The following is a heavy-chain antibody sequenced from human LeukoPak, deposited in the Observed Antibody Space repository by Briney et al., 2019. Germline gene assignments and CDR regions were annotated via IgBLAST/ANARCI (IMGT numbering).Heavy chain of an antibody. CDR3: ARVFGYSYGYDYFDY. CDR1: GFTFSSYW. V-gene: IGHV3-7*01. J-gene: IGHJ4*02. D-gene: IGHD5-18*01. CDR2: IKLDGSEK. Sequence: GGSLRLSCAASGFTFSSYWMSWVRQAPGKGLEWVANIKLDGSEKYYVDSVKGRFTISRDNAKNSLYLQMNSLRAEDTAVYYCARVFGYSYGYDYFDYWGQGTLVTVSS.